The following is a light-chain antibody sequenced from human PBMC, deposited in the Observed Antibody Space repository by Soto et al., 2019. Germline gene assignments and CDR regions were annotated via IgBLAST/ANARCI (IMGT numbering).Light chain of an antibody. CDR2: DAS. CDR1: QSVGSY. J-gene: IGKJ4*01. V-gene: IGKV3-11*01. Sequence: EIVLTQSPATLSLSPGDRATLSCRASQSVGSYLGWYQQRPGQAPGLLIYDASNRATGIPARFSGSGSGTDFTLTISSLEPEDFAVYYCQQRSDWPFTFGGGTKVEIK. CDR3: QQRSDWPFT.